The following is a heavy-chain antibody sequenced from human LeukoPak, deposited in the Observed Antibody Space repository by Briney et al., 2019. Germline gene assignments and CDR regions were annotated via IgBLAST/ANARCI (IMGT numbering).Heavy chain of an antibody. CDR3: AKPDSSSWYSNFDY. J-gene: IGHJ4*02. D-gene: IGHD6-13*01. Sequence: GGSLRLSCAASGFTFSSYGMHWVRQAPGKGLEWVVVISYDGSNKYYADSVKGRFTISRDNSKNTLYLQMNSLRAEDTAVYYCAKPDSSSWYSNFDYWGQGTLVTVSS. CDR2: ISYDGSNK. V-gene: IGHV3-30*18. CDR1: GFTFSSYG.